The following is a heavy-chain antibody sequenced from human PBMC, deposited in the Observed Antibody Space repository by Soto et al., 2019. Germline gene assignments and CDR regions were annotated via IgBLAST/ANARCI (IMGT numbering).Heavy chain of an antibody. CDR3: AREDIVVVVAATRGAYYYGMDV. CDR2: MNPNSGNT. D-gene: IGHD2-15*01. V-gene: IGHV1-8*01. Sequence: ASVKVSCKASGYTFTSYDINWVRQATGQGLEWMGWMNPNSGNTGYAQKFQGRVTMTRNTSISTAYMELSSLRSEDTAVYYCAREDIVVVVAATRGAYYYGMDVWGQGTTVTVS. J-gene: IGHJ6*02. CDR1: GYTFTSYD.